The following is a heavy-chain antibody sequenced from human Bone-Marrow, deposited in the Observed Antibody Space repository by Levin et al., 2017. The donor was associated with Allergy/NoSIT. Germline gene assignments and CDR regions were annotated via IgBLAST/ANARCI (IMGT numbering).Heavy chain of an antibody. V-gene: IGHV1-24*01. Sequence: GESLKISCTVSGYSLSELAIHWVRQAPGKGLEWMGGFDPEDGEIIYAQKFEGRVTMTEGTTIGTAYLELSSLTSEDTAVYYCAAERWLDGKHGPLDYWGQGTLVTVSS. J-gene: IGHJ4*02. CDR3: AAERWLDGKHGPLDY. D-gene: IGHD4-23*01. CDR2: FDPEDGEI. CDR1: GYSLSELA.